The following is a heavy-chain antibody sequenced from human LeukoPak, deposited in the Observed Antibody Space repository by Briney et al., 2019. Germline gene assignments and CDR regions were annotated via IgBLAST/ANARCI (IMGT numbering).Heavy chain of an antibody. D-gene: IGHD3-10*01. CDR3: ARDFYEFGEYGDY. V-gene: IGHV1-69*13. Sequence: ASVKVSCKASGGTFSSYAISWVRQAPGQGLEWMGGIIPIFGTANYAQKFQGRITITADESTSTAYMELSSLRSEDTAVYYCARDFYEFGEYGDYWGQGTLVTVSS. J-gene: IGHJ4*02. CDR1: GGTFSSYA. CDR2: IIPIFGTA.